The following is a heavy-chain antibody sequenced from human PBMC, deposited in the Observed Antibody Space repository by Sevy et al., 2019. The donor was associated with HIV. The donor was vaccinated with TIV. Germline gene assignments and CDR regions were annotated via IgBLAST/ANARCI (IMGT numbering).Heavy chain of an antibody. V-gene: IGHV1-2*02. J-gene: IGHJ3*02. Sequence: ASVKVSCKASGYTFTGYYMHWVRQAPGQGLEWMGWINPNSGGTNYAQKFQGRVTMTRDTSISTAYMELSRLRSDDTAVCYCARELYCSSTSCYDAFDIWGQGTMVTV. CDR3: ARELYCSSTSCYDAFDI. D-gene: IGHD2-2*01. CDR2: INPNSGGT. CDR1: GYTFTGYY.